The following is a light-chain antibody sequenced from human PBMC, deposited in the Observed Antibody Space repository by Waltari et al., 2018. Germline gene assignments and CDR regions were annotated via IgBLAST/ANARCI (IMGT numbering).Light chain of an antibody. Sequence: NFMLTQPHSVSESPGKTVTISCTRRSGSIDSNYVQWFQQRPGSAPTTVIYEDNQRPSGVPDRFSGSIDSSSNSASLTISGLKTEDEADYYCQSYDSSARVFGGGTKLTVL. CDR3: QSYDSSARV. J-gene: IGLJ2*01. V-gene: IGLV6-57*04. CDR1: SGSIDSNY. CDR2: EDN.